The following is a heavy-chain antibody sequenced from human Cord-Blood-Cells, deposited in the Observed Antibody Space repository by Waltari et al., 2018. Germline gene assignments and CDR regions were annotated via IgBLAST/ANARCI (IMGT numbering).Heavy chain of an antibody. D-gene: IGHD3-10*01. CDR1: GGSISSSSYY. V-gene: IGHV4-39*01. Sequence: QLQLQESGPGLVKPSATLSLTCTVSGGSISSSSYYWGWIRQPPGKGLEWIGSIYYSGSTYYNPSLKSRVTISVDTSKNQFSLKLSSVTAADTAVYYCARHRDLAWYFDYWGQGTLVTVSS. CDR3: ARHRDLAWYFDY. CDR2: IYYSGST. J-gene: IGHJ4*02.